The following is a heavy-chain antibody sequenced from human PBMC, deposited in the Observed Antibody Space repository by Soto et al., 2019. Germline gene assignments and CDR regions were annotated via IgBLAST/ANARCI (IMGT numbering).Heavy chain of an antibody. D-gene: IGHD3-3*02. CDR2: IDSDGNGT. CDR3: VRQDFGLVLAY. J-gene: IGHJ4*01. V-gene: IGHV3-74*01. Sequence: KGPVWVSQIDSDGNGTTYADSVKGRFTISRDNAKNKLYLQMNSLRSEDTAVYYRVRQDFGLVLAYWVLGT.